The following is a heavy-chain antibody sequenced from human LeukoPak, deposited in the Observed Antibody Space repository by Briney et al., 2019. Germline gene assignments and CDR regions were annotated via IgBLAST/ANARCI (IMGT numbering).Heavy chain of an antibody. CDR1: GYTFTGYY. J-gene: IGHJ5*02. CDR2: INPNSGGT. Sequence: ASVKVSCKASGYTFTGYYMHWVRQAPGQGLEWMGWINPNSGGTNYAQKFQGRVTMTEDTSTDTAYMELSSLRSEDTAVYYCATDPSITMVRGVIGFDPWGQGTLVTVSS. D-gene: IGHD3-10*01. V-gene: IGHV1-2*02. CDR3: ATDPSITMVRGVIGFDP.